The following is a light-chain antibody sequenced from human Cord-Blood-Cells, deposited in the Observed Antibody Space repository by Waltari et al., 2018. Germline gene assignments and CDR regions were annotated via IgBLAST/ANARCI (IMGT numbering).Light chain of an antibody. Sequence: AIRMTQSPSSFSASTGDRVTITCRAGQGISSYLAGYQQKPGKAPKLLIYAASTLQSGVPSRFSGSGSGTDFTLTISCLQSEDFATYYCQQYYRGYSFGQGTKLEIK. J-gene: IGKJ2*03. CDR2: AAS. CDR1: QGISSY. CDR3: QQYYRGYS. V-gene: IGKV1-8*01.